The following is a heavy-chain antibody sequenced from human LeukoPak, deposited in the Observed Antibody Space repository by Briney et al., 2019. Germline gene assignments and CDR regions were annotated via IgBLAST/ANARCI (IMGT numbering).Heavy chain of an antibody. J-gene: IGHJ4*02. CDR1: GFTFSSYG. V-gene: IGHV3-33*01. CDR2: IWYDGSNK. D-gene: IGHD3-22*01. Sequence: GRSLRLSCAASGFTFSSYGMHWVRQAPGKGLEWVAVIWYDGSNKYYADSVKGRFTISRDNSKNTLYLQMNSLRAEDTAVYYCARGRDYYDTYLPIDYWGQGTLVTVPS. CDR3: ARGRDYYDTYLPIDY.